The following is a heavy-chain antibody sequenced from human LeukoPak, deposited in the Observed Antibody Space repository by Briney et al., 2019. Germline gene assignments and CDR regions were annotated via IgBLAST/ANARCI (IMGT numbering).Heavy chain of an antibody. Sequence: PGGSLRLSCAASGFTFSSYWMHWVRQAPGKGLMRVSRINSDGSSTSYADSVKGRFTISRDNAKNTLYLQMNSLRAEDTAVYYCARDLERYDFWSGDLGYWGQGTLVTVSS. CDR2: INSDGSST. CDR3: ARDLERYDFWSGDLGY. D-gene: IGHD3-3*01. V-gene: IGHV3-74*01. J-gene: IGHJ4*02. CDR1: GFTFSSYW.